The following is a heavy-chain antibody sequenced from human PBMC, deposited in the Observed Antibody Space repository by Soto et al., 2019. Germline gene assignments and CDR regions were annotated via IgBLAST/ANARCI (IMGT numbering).Heavy chain of an antibody. Sequence: QVQLVESGGGVVQPGRSLRLSCAASGFTFSSYGMHWVRQAPGKGLEWVAVISYDGSNKFYADSVKGRFTISRDNSKNQLYLQMNSRRAEDTAVYYCAKDGLWFGEFADYYGMDVWGQGTTVTVSS. J-gene: IGHJ6*02. V-gene: IGHV3-30*18. CDR1: GFTFSSYG. CDR2: ISYDGSNK. D-gene: IGHD3-10*01. CDR3: AKDGLWFGEFADYYGMDV.